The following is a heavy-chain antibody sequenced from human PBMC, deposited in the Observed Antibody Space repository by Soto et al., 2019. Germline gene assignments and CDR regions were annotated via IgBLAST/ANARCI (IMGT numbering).Heavy chain of an antibody. J-gene: IGHJ4*02. CDR1: GFTFSSYG. D-gene: IGHD6-13*01. V-gene: IGHV3-30*18. CDR3: ANDMAAAGTSIDY. Sequence: QVQLVESGGGVVQPGRSLRLSCAASGFTFSSYGMHWVRQAPGKGLEWVAVISYDGSNKYYADSVKGRFTISRDNSKNTLYLQINSLRAEDTAVYYCANDMAAAGTSIDYWGQGTLVTVSS. CDR2: ISYDGSNK.